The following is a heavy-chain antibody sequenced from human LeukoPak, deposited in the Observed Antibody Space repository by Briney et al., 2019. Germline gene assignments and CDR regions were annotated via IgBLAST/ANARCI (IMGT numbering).Heavy chain of an antibody. Sequence: GSSVTVSCKASGGTFSSYAISWVRQAPGQGLEWMGWINTNTGNPTYAQGFTGRFVFSLDTSVSTAYLQISSLKAEDTAVYYCARDKSYSYGYGDYWGQGTLVTVSS. V-gene: IGHV7-4-1*02. J-gene: IGHJ4*02. CDR3: ARDKSYSYGYGDY. CDR2: INTNTGNP. D-gene: IGHD5-18*01. CDR1: GGTFSSYA.